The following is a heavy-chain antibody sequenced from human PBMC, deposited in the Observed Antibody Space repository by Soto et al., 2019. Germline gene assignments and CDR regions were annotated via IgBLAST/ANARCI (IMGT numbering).Heavy chain of an antibody. CDR1: GLNFNSAW. CDR3: ITDHRGP. J-gene: IGHJ5*02. CDR2: IKGKDIGGAT. V-gene: IGHV3-15*01. Sequence: GGSLRLSCVTSGLNFNSAWMSWVRQAPGKGLEWVGRIKGKDIGGATDFAAPVRGRFTMSIDESKNTLYLQMSSLKVEDTAIYHCITDHRGPWGPGILVTVSS. D-gene: IGHD3-10*01.